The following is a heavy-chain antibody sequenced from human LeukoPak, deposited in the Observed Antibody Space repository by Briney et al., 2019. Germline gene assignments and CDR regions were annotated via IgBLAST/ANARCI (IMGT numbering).Heavy chain of an antibody. CDR3: ARGEGLYSSSWYVGWFDP. J-gene: IGHJ5*02. CDR2: INPNSGGT. Sequence: ASVKVSCKASGYTFTGYYMHWVRQAPGQGLEWMGWINPNSGGTNYAQKFQGRVTMTRDTSISTAYMELSRLRSDDTAVYYCARGEGLYSSSWYVGWFDPWGQGTLVTVSS. V-gene: IGHV1-2*02. D-gene: IGHD6-13*01. CDR1: GYTFTGYY.